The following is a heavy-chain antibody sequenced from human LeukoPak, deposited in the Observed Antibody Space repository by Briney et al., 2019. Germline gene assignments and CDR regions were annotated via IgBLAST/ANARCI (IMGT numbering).Heavy chain of an antibody. D-gene: IGHD4-23*01. CDR3: AKDLVNGGYFDY. CDR1: GFTFSSYG. CDR2: ISYDGSNK. J-gene: IGHJ4*02. Sequence: GGSLRLSCAASGFTFSSYGMHWVRQAPGKGLEWVAVISYDGSNKYYADSVKGRFTISRDNSKNTLYLQMNSLRAEDTAVYYCAKDLVNGGYFDYWGQGTLVTVSS. V-gene: IGHV3-30*18.